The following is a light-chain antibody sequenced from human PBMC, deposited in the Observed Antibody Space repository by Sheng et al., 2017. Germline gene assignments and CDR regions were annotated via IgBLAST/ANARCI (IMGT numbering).Light chain of an antibody. CDR2: WAT. CDR3: QQYYSVPVS. Sequence: DIVMTQSPDSLAVSLGERATINCKSSQSVLYSSSNKNHLAWFQQKPGQPPKLLIYWATTRESGVPERFSGSGSGTDFTLTISSLQAEDVAVYYCQQYYSVPVSFGGGTKVEVK. J-gene: IGKJ4*01. V-gene: IGKV4-1*01. CDR1: QSVLYSSSNKNH.